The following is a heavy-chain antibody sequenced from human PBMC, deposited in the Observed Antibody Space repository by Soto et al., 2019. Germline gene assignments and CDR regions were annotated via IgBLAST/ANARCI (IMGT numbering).Heavy chain of an antibody. V-gene: IGHV1-69*13. Sequence: GASVKVSCKASGGTFSSYAISWVRQAPGQGLEWMGGIIPIFGTANYAQKFQGRVTITADESTSTAYMELSSLRSEDTAVYYCARAPVEYDFWSGYHYYYYGMDVWGQGTTVTAP. D-gene: IGHD3-3*01. CDR3: ARAPVEYDFWSGYHYYYYGMDV. CDR2: IIPIFGTA. CDR1: GGTFSSYA. J-gene: IGHJ6*02.